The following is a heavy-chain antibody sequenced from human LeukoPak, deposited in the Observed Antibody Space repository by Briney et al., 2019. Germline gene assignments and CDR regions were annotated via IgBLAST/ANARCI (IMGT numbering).Heavy chain of an antibody. V-gene: IGHV4-38-2*02. J-gene: IGHJ1*01. D-gene: IGHD4-17*01. Sequence: KPSETLSLTCTVSGYSISSGYYWGWIRQPPGKGLEWIGSIYHSGSTYYNPSLKSRVTISVDTSKNQFSLKLSSVTAADTAVYYCARDFYGDYAXGDHAGWGXGXLXXVS. CDR3: ARDFYGDYAXGDHAG. CDR2: IYHSGST. CDR1: GYSISSGYY.